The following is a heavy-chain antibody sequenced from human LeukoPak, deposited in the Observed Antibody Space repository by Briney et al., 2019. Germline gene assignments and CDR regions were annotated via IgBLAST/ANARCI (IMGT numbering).Heavy chain of an antibody. CDR2: IYYTGST. J-gene: IGHJ6*03. Sequence: SETLSLTCAVSGGSISRSGYSWSWIRQPPGKGLDWIAYIYYTGSTYYNPSLKSRVTISVDTSKNQFSLKLSSVTAADTAVYYCARVRGGYDFWSGYYNYYYYYMDVWGKGTTVTVSS. CDR1: GGSISRSGYS. V-gene: IGHV4-30-4*07. CDR3: ARVRGGYDFWSGYYNYYYYYMDV. D-gene: IGHD3-3*01.